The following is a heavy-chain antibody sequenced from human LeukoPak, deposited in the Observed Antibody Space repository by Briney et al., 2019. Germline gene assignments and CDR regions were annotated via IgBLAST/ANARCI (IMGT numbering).Heavy chain of an antibody. D-gene: IGHD3-22*01. Sequence: SSETLSLTCTVSGGSISSSSYYWGWIRQPPGKGLEWIGYIYHSGSTYYNPSLKSRVTISVDRSKNQFSLKLSSVTAADTAVYYCARDVYYYDSSGYFDAFDIWGQGTMVTVSS. CDR1: GGSISSSSYY. J-gene: IGHJ3*02. CDR3: ARDVYYYDSSGYFDAFDI. V-gene: IGHV4-30-2*01. CDR2: IYHSGST.